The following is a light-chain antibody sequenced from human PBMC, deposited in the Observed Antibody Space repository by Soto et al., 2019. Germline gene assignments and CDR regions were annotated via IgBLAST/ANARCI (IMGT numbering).Light chain of an antibody. CDR1: QAIRDD. J-gene: IGKJ1*01. CDR2: AAS. Sequence: DIQMTQSPSSLSASVGDRVIITCRPSQAIRDDLGWYQQRPGEAPKRLIYAASRLPSGVPSRFSGSGSGTRFTLIINSLQPEDFATYYCLQHNSYPRTFGQGTKVEI. CDR3: LQHNSYPRT. V-gene: IGKV1-17*01.